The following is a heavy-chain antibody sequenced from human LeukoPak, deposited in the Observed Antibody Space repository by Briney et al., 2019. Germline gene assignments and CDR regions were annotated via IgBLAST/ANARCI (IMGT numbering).Heavy chain of an antibody. Sequence: GGSLRLSCAASGFTFSTYVMHWVRQAPGKGLDWVAIIWHDGTNKYYADSVKGRFTISRDNSKNTLYLQMSSLRAEDTAVYYCARDKRLSGSSTDDAFDIWGQGTVVTVSS. CDR3: ARDKRLSGSSTDDAFDI. V-gene: IGHV3-33*01. D-gene: IGHD1-26*01. CDR2: IWHDGTNK. CDR1: GFTFSTYV. J-gene: IGHJ3*02.